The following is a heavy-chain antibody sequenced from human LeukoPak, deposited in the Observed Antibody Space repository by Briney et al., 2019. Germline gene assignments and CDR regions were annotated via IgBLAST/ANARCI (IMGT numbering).Heavy chain of an antibody. CDR2: IYSGGIT. CDR3: ARDYCRSSSCRFDY. Sequence: GGSLRLSCAASGFTVSSNYMTWVRQAPGKGLEWVSVIYSGGITYYADSVKGRFTISRDNAKNSLYLQMSSLRAEDAAVYYCARDYCRSSSCRFDYWGQGTLVTVSS. CDR1: GFTVSSNY. V-gene: IGHV3-53*01. J-gene: IGHJ4*02. D-gene: IGHD2-2*01.